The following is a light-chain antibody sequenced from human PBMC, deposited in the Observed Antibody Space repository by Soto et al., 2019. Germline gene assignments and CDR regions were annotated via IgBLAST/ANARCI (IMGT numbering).Light chain of an antibody. CDR2: GAS. J-gene: IGKJ4*01. CDR1: QSVSSN. CDR3: KQYNNWPLT. Sequence: EIVMTQSPATLSVSPGERATLSCRASQSVSSNLAWYQQKPRQAPRLLIYGASTRATGIPARFSGSGSGTEFTLTISSLQSEDFAVYYCKQYNNWPLTFGGGNKVEVK. V-gene: IGKV3-15*01.